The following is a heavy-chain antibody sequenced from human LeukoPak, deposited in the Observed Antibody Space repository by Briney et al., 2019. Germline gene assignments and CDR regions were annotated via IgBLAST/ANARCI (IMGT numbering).Heavy chain of an antibody. Sequence: SETLSLTCTVSGGSISGYYWSWIRQPAGKGLEWIGRIYTSGSTNYNPSLKSRVTMSVDTSKNQFSLKLSSVTAADTAVYYCARDPYSSGWDSHNWFDPWGQGTLVTVSS. CDR2: IYTSGST. D-gene: IGHD6-19*01. CDR1: GGSISGYY. CDR3: ARDPYSSGWDSHNWFDP. J-gene: IGHJ5*02. V-gene: IGHV4-4*07.